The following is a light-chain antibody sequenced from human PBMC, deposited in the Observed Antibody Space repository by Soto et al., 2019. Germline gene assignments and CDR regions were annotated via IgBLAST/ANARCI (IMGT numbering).Light chain of an antibody. Sequence: EIVFTQSPGTLSLSPGERATLSCRASQSVSSSYLAWYQQKPGQAPRLLIYGASSRATGIPDRFSGSGSGTDFTLTISRLEPEDFAVYYCQQYGSSPQTFGQGT. V-gene: IGKV3-20*01. J-gene: IGKJ1*01. CDR2: GAS. CDR3: QQYGSSPQT. CDR1: QSVSSSY.